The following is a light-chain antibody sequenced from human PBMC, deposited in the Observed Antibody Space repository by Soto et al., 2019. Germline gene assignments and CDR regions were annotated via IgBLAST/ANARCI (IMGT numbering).Light chain of an antibody. V-gene: IGKV3-15*01. J-gene: IGKJ5*01. CDR2: GAS. CDR3: QQYNNWPIT. CDR1: QTVMSN. Sequence: ESVLTHSPGTLYLSPCERATLSFRASQTVMSNLAWYQQKPGQAPRLLIYGASTRATGIPVRFSGSGSGTEFTLTISSLQSEDFAVYYCQQYNNWPITFGQGTRLEIK.